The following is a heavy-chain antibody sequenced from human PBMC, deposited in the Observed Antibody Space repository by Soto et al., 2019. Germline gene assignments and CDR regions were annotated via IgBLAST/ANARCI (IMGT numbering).Heavy chain of an antibody. J-gene: IGHJ6*03. CDR3: ARAIAAAGDYYYYYYMDV. Sequence: ASETLSLTCTVSGGSISSYYWSWIRQPPGKGLEWIGYIYYSGSTNYNPSLKSRVTISVDTSKNQFSLKLSSVTAADTAVYYCARAIAAAGDYYYYYYMDVWGKGTTVTVSS. CDR2: IYYSGST. V-gene: IGHV4-59*01. D-gene: IGHD6-13*01. CDR1: GGSISSYY.